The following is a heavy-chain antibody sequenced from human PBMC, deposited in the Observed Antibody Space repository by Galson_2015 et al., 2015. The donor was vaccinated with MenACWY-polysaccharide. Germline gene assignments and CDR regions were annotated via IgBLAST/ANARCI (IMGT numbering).Heavy chain of an antibody. Sequence: LSLTCVVSGGSIRSDYWWNWVRQPPGKGLEWIGEVYHSGTANYNPSLKSRVTMSVDESNNQFSLMLSSVTAEDTAIYYCARDTGGSDYWGQGTLVTVSS. V-gene: IGHV4-4*02. CDR3: ARDTGGSDY. CDR2: VYHSGTA. D-gene: IGHD3-16*01. CDR1: GGSIRSDYW. J-gene: IGHJ4*02.